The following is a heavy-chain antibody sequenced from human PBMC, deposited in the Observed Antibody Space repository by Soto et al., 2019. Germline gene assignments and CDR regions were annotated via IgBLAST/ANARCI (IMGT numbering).Heavy chain of an antibody. CDR2: IYYSGST. D-gene: IGHD2-2*01. V-gene: IGHV4-30-4*01. Sequence: PSETLSLTCTVSGGSISSGDYYWGWIRQPPGKGLEWIGYIYYSGSTYYNPSLKSRVTISVDTSKNQFSLKLSSVTAADTAVYYCARVVVVPARGLRNYYYYGMDVWGQGTTVTV. CDR3: ARVVVVPARGLRNYYYYGMDV. J-gene: IGHJ6*02. CDR1: GGSISSGDYY.